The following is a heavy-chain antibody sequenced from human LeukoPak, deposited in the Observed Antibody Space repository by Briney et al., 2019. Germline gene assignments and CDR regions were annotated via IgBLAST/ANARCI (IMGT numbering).Heavy chain of an antibody. J-gene: IGHJ3*02. CDR1: GGSISSGDYY. CDR2: IYYSGST. CDR3: AREGGSAYYYDSSGYPTAPHAFDI. D-gene: IGHD3-22*01. Sequence: SQTLSLTCTVSGGSISSGDYYWSWIRQPPGKGLEWIGYIYYSGSTNYNPSLKSRVTISVDTSKNQFSLKLSSVTAADTAVYYCAREGGSAYYYDSSGYPTAPHAFDIWGQGTMVTVSS. V-gene: IGHV4-30-4*08.